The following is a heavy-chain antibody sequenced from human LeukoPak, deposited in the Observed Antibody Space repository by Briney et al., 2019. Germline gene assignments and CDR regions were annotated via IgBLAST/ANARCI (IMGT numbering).Heavy chain of an antibody. CDR3: AKPASSSWGLFDY. V-gene: IGHV3-30*02. CDR1: GFTFSSYG. Sequence: GGSLRLSCAASGFTFSSYGMHWVRQAPGKGLEWVAFIRYDGSNKYYADSVKGRFTISRDNSKNTLYLQMNSLRAEDTPVYYCAKPASSSWGLFDYWGQGTLVTVSS. J-gene: IGHJ4*02. CDR2: IRYDGSNK. D-gene: IGHD6-13*01.